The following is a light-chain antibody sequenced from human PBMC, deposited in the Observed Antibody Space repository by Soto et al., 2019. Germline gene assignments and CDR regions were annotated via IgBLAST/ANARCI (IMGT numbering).Light chain of an antibody. CDR3: GTWDTSLTAVV. Sequence: QSVLTQPPSVSAAPGQTVTISCSGSSPNIGTNYVSWYQQVPGAAPRLLIYETKRRPSGIPARFSASKSGASATLSITGLQTGDEADYYCGTWDTSLTAVVFGGGTKVTVL. CDR1: SPNIGTNY. CDR2: ETK. J-gene: IGLJ3*02. V-gene: IGLV1-51*02.